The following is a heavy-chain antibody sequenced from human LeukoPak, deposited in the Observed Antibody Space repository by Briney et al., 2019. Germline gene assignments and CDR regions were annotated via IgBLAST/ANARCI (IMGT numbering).Heavy chain of an antibody. J-gene: IGHJ5*02. Sequence: GGSLRLSCAASGFTFSSYSMNWVRQAPGKGLEWVSAISGSGGSTYYADSVKGRFTISRDNSKNTLHLQMNSLRAEDTAVYYCAKPVVPAAIPWANWFDPWGQGTLVTVSS. CDR2: ISGSGGST. D-gene: IGHD2-2*02. V-gene: IGHV3-23*01. CDR3: AKPVVPAAIPWANWFDP. CDR1: GFTFSSYS.